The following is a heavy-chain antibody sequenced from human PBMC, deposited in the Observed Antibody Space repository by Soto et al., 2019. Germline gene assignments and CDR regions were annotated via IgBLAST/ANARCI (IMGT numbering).Heavy chain of an antibody. J-gene: IGHJ4*02. CDR3: ARGPDYYDSSGYYYIFDY. CDR1: GGTFSSYA. CDR2: IIPIFGTA. Sequence: QVQLVQSGAEVKKPGSSVKVSCKASGGTFSSYAISWVRQAPGQGLEWMGGIIPIFGTANYAQKFQGRVTITADESTSTAYMELSSQRSEDTAVYYCARGPDYYDSSGYYYIFDYWGQGTLVTVSS. D-gene: IGHD3-22*01. V-gene: IGHV1-69*01.